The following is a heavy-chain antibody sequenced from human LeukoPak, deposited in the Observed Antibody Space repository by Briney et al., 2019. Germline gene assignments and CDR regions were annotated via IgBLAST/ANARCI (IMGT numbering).Heavy chain of an antibody. Sequence: SETLSLTCSVSGGSISSYYWNWIRQPAGKGLEWMGRLYISGSTDYNPSLKSRVTMSVDTSKNQFSLKLSSVTAADTAVYYCARDLSGSLYFDYWGQGTLVTVSS. CDR3: ARDLSGSLYFDY. CDR2: LYISGST. D-gene: IGHD3-10*01. CDR1: GGSISSYY. J-gene: IGHJ4*02. V-gene: IGHV4-4*07.